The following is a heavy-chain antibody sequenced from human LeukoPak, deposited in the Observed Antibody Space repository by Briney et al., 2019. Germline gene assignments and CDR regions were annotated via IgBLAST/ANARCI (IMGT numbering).Heavy chain of an antibody. J-gene: IGHJ4*02. CDR2: ISSSSSYI. V-gene: IGHV3-21*01. Sequence: GGSLRLSCAASGFTFSTYSMNWVRQAPGKGLEWVSSISSSSSYIDYADSVKGRFTISGDNAKNSLYLQMNSLRAEDTAVYYCAREWYYDSSRYYWGQGTLVTVSS. D-gene: IGHD3-22*01. CDR1: GFTFSTYS. CDR3: AREWYYDSSRYY.